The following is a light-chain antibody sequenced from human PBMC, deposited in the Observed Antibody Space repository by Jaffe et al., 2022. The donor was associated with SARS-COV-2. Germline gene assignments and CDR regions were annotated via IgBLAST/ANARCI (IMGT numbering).Light chain of an antibody. CDR2: GAS. CDR3: QQYNNWPLG. J-gene: IGKJ4*01. V-gene: IGKV3-15*01. CDR1: QSVGSN. Sequence: EIVMTQSPATLSVSPGETATLSCRASQSVGSNLAWCQLKPGQAPRLLIYGASTRATGVPARFSGSGSGTEFTLSISSLQSEDFAVYYCQQYNNWPLGFGGGTKVEIK.